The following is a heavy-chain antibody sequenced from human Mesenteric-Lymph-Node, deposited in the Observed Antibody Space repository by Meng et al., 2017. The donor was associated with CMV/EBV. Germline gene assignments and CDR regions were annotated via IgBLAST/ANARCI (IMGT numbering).Heavy chain of an antibody. J-gene: IGHJ6*02. CDR3: AKATAESYYYYGMDV. Sequence: SLKISCAAPGFTFDDYAMHWVRQAPGKGLEWVSGISWNSGSIGYADSVKGRFTISRDNAKNSLYLQMNSLRAEDTALYYCAKATAESYYYYGMDVWGQGTTVTVSS. CDR2: ISWNSGSI. CDR1: GFTFDDYA. V-gene: IGHV3-9*01.